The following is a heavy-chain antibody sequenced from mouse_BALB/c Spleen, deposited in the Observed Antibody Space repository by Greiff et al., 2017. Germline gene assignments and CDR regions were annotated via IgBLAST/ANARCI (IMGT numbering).Heavy chain of an antibody. Sequence: VQLQQTGPELVKPGASVKISCKASGYSFTDYIMLWVKQSHGKSLEWIGNINPYYGSTSYNLKFKGKATLTVDKSSSTAYMQLNSLTSEDSAVYYCAMGFAYWGQGTLVTVSA. D-gene: IGHD2-3*01. CDR2: INPYYGST. J-gene: IGHJ3*01. CDR3: AMGFAY. V-gene: IGHV1-39*01. CDR1: GYSFTDYI.